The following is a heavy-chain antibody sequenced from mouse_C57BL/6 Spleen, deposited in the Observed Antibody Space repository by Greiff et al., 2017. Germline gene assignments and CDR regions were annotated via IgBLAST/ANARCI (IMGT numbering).Heavy chain of an antibody. J-gene: IGHJ2*01. V-gene: IGHV1-52*01. CDR1: GYTFTSYW. CDR3: ARSDYGY. D-gene: IGHD2-4*01. Sequence: QVHVKQPGAELVRPGSSVKLSCKASGYTFTSYWMHWVKQRPIQGLEWIGNIDPSDSETHYNQKFKDKATLTVDKSSSTAYMQLSSLTSEDSAVYYCARSDYGYWGQGTTLTVSS. CDR2: IDPSDSET.